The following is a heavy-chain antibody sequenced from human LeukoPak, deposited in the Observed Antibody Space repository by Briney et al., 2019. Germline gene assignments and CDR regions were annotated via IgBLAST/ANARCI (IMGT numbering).Heavy chain of an antibody. J-gene: IGHJ3*02. V-gene: IGHV1-69*05. CDR3: ARLFGYCSSTSCSDAFDI. CDR2: IIPIFGTA. Sequence: ASVKVSCKASGGTFSSYAISWVRQAPGQGLEWMGGIIPIFGTANYAQKFQGRVTITTDESTSTAYMELSSLRSEDTAVYYCARLFGYCSSTSCSDAFDIWGQGAMVTVPS. D-gene: IGHD2-2*03. CDR1: GGTFSSYA.